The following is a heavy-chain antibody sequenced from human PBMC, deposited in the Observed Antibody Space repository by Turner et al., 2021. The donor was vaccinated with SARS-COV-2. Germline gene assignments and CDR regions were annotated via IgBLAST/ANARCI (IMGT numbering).Heavy chain of an antibody. CDR1: GYTLTELS. D-gene: IGHD6-19*01. CDR2: FDPEDGET. V-gene: IGHV1-24*01. CDR3: ATGVAVTGTPSAYYYYYGMDV. Sequence: QVQLVQSGAEVKKPGASVKVSCKVSGYTLTELSMHWVRQAPGKGLEWMGGFDPEDGETIYAQKVQGRVTMTEDTSTDTAYMELSSLRSEDTAVYYCATGVAVTGTPSAYYYYYGMDVWGQGTTVTVSS. J-gene: IGHJ6*02.